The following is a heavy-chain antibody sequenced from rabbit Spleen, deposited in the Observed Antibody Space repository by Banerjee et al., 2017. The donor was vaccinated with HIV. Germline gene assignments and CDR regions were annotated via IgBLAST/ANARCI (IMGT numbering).Heavy chain of an antibody. CDR1: GFSFNDNYW. V-gene: IGHV1S40*01. CDR2: IGSASGDT. J-gene: IGHJ4*01. Sequence: QSLEESGGDLVKPGASLTITCTASGFSFNDNYWVSWVRQAPGKGLEWIGCIGSASGDTYYANWARGRFIFSKTSSTTVTLQLSSLTAADTATYFCARAIYVGFAGYGYAPHYFNLWGQGTLVTVS. D-gene: IGHD6-1*01. CDR3: ARAIYVGFAGYGYAPHYFNL.